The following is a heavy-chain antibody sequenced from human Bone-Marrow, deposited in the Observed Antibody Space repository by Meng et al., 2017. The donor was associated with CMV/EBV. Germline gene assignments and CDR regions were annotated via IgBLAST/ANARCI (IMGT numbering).Heavy chain of an antibody. CDR2: ISGSGGST. CDR3: AKDTRSVTIFGVGLFDP. J-gene: IGHJ5*02. V-gene: IGHV3-23*01. D-gene: IGHD3-3*01. CDR1: GFTFSSYE. Sequence: GGSLRLSCAASGFTFSSYEMNWVRQAPGKGLEWVSAISGSGGSTYYADSVKGRFTISRDNSKNTLYLQMNSLRAEDTAVYYCAKDTRSVTIFGVGLFDPWGQGTLVTVSS.